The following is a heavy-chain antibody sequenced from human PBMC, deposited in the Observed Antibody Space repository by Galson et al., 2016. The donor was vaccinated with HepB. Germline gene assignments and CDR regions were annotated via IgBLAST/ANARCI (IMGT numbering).Heavy chain of an antibody. CDR1: GGSISSGYHS. Sequence: TLSLTCTVSGGSISSGYHSWNWIRQHPGKGLEWIGYIYDSGSTYYNPSLKSRVTISVDTSKKQFSLKLSSVTAADTAVYYCARDYEGQHPGWFDPWGQGTLVTVSS. CDR2: IYDSGST. J-gene: IGHJ5*02. CDR3: ARDYEGQHPGWFDP. D-gene: IGHD3-16*01. V-gene: IGHV4-31*03.